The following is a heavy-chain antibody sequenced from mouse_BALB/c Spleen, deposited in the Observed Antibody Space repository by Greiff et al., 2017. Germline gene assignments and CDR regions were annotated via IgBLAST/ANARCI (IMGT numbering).Heavy chain of an antibody. CDR1: GYTFTSYN. CDR2: IYPGNGDT. CDR3: ARRGHYYGTGAMDY. Sequence: QVQLQQPGAELVKPGASVKMSCKASGYTFTSYNMHWVKQTPGQGLEWIGAIYPGNGDTSYNQKFKGKATLTADKSSSTAYMQLSSLTSEDSAVYYCARRGHYYGTGAMDYWGQGTSVTVSS. J-gene: IGHJ4*01. V-gene: IGHV1-12*01. D-gene: IGHD1-2*01.